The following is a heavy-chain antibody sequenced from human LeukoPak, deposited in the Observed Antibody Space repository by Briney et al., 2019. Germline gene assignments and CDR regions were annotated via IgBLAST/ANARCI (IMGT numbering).Heavy chain of an antibody. J-gene: IGHJ4*02. CDR1: GGSISSGGYY. D-gene: IGHD6-19*01. CDR3: AKVSSSGWSDFDY. CDR2: IYHSGST. V-gene: IGHV4-30-2*01. Sequence: PSETLSLTCTVSGGSISSGGYYWSWIRQPPGKGLEWIGYIYHSGSTYYNPSLKSRVTISVDRSKNQFSLKLSSVTAADTAVYYCAKVSSSGWSDFDYWGQGTPVTVSS.